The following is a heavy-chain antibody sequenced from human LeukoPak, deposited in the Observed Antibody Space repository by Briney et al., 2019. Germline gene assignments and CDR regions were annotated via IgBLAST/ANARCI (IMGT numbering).Heavy chain of an antibody. J-gene: IGHJ6*03. Sequence: SETLSLTCTVSGGSISSYYWSWIRQPVGKGLEWIGRIYTSGSTNYNPSLKSRVTMSVDTSKNQFSLKLSSVTAADTAVYYCAGDTAMVTFNYYYYYMDVWGKGTTVTVSS. V-gene: IGHV4-4*07. CDR3: AGDTAMVTFNYYYYYMDV. CDR2: IYTSGST. CDR1: GGSISSYY. D-gene: IGHD5-18*01.